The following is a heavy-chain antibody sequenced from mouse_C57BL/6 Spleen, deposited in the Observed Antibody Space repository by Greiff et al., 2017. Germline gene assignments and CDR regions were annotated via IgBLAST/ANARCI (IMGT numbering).Heavy chain of an antibody. CDR2: IYPGDGDT. J-gene: IGHJ2*01. CDR3: ARSLITTVVATDFDY. CDR1: GYAFSSSW. D-gene: IGHD1-1*01. V-gene: IGHV1-82*01. Sequence: QVQLQQSGPELVKPGASVKISCKASGYAFSSSWMNWVKQRPGKGLEWIGRIYPGDGDTNYNGKFKGKATLTADKSSSTAYMQLSRLTSEDSAVYFCARSLITTVVATDFDYWGQGTTLTVSS.